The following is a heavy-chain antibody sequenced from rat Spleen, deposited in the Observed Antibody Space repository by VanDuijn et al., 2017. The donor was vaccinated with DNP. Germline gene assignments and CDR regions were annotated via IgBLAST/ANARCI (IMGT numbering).Heavy chain of an antibody. J-gene: IGHJ1*01. CDR1: GYSITSNY. D-gene: IGHD1-3*01. CDR2: ISYSGST. Sequence: EVQLQESGPGLVKPSQSLSLTCSVTGYSITSNYWGWIRKFPGNKMEYIGHISYSGSTNYNPSLKSRFSITRDTSKNQFFLQLNSVTTEDAATYYCARWNYGDWYFDFWGPGTMVTVSS. V-gene: IGHV3-1*01. CDR3: ARWNYGDWYFDF.